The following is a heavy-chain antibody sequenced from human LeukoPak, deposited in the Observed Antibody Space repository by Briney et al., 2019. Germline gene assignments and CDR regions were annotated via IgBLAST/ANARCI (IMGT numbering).Heavy chain of an antibody. CDR3: ARERGIAVDY. J-gene: IGHJ4*02. D-gene: IGHD6-19*01. V-gene: IGHV1-18*01. CDR1: RDTFTMYG. Sequence: ASPRVSSMQSRDTFTMYGTSCVPQTPRQGVEWMGWISAYNGNTNYTQKLQGRVTMTTDTSTSTAYIELRSLRSDDAAVYYCARERGIAVDYWGQGTLVTVSS. CDR2: ISAYNGNT.